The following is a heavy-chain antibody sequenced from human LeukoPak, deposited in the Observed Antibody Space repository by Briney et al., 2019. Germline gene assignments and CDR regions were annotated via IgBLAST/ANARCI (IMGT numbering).Heavy chain of an antibody. CDR2: ISGSGGST. D-gene: IGHD3-9*01. CDR1: GFTFSSYA. CDR3: AKDTLRYFEKAGAGDY. V-gene: IGHV3-23*01. J-gene: IGHJ4*02. Sequence: GGSLRLSCAASGFTFSSYAMSWVRQAPGKGLEWVSAISGSGGSTYYADSVKGRFTISRDNSKNTLYLQMNSLRAEDTAVYYCAKDTLRYFEKAGAGDYWGQGTLVTVSS.